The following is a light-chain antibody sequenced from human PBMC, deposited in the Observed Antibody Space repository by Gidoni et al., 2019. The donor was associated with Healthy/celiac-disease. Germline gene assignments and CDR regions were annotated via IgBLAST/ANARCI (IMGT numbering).Light chain of an antibody. CDR2: AAS. V-gene: IGKV1-39*01. CDR1: QSISSY. Sequence: DIQMTQSPSSLSASVGDRVTITCRASQSISSYLNWYQQKPGKAPKLLIYAASSLQSGVPSMFSGSGSGTDFTLTISSLQPEDFATYYCQQGVTFGPGTKVDIK. J-gene: IGKJ3*01. CDR3: QQGVT.